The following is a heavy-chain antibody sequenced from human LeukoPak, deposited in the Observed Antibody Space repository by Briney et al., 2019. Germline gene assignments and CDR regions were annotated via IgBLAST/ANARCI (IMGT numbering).Heavy chain of an antibody. CDR1: GFTFSSYS. D-gene: IGHD4-23*01. CDR3: ARMEYGGNSVAFDI. J-gene: IGHJ3*02. Sequence: GGSLRLSCAASGFTFSSYSMNWVRQAPGKGLEWVSSISSSSSYIYYADSVKGRFTISRDNAKNSLYLQMNSLRAEDTAVYYCARMEYGGNSVAFDIWGQGTMVTVSS. V-gene: IGHV3-21*01. CDR2: ISSSSSYI.